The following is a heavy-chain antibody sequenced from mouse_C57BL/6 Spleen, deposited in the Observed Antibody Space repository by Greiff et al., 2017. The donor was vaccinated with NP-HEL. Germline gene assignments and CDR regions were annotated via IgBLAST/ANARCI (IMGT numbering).Heavy chain of an antibody. CDR3: ARRYGNYLAWFAY. CDR2: IHPNSGST. J-gene: IGHJ3*01. CDR1: GYTFTSYW. D-gene: IGHD2-1*01. V-gene: IGHV1-64*01. Sequence: QVQLQQPGAELVKPGASVKLSCKASGYTFTSYWMHWVKQRPGQGLEWIGMIHPNSGSTNYNEKFKSKATLTVDKSSSTAYMQLSSLTSEDSAVYYCARRYGNYLAWFAYWGQGTLVTVSA.